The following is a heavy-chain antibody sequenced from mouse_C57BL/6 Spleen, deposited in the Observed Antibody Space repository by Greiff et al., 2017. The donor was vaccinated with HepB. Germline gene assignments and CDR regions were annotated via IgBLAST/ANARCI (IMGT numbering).Heavy chain of an antibody. V-gene: IGHV1-64*01. CDR1: GYTFTSYW. J-gene: IGHJ2*01. CDR2: IHPNSGST. CDR3: ARWEYGSRFFDY. Sequence: VQLQQPGAELVKPGASVKLSCKASGYTFTSYWMHWVKQRPGQGLEWIGMIHPNSGSTNYNEKFKSKATLTVDKSSSTAYMQLSSLTSEDSAVYYCARWEYGSRFFDYWGQGTTLTVSS. D-gene: IGHD1-1*01.